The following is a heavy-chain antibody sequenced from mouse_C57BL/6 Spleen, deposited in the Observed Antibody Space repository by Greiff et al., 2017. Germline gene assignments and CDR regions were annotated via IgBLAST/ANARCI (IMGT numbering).Heavy chain of an antibody. CDR2: ISYDGSN. J-gene: IGHJ4*01. Sequence: EVHLVESGPGLVKPSQSLSLTCSVTGYSITSGYYWNWIRQFPGNKLEWMGYISYDGSNNYNPSLKNRISITRDTSKNQFFLKLNSVTTEDTATYYCARDGWLLPNYYAMDYWGQGTSVTVSS. V-gene: IGHV3-6*01. D-gene: IGHD2-3*01. CDR3: ARDGWLLPNYYAMDY. CDR1: GYSITSGYY.